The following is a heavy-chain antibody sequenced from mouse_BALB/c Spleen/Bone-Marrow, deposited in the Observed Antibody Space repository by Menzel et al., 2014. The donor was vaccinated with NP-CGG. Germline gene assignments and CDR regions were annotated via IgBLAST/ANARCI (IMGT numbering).Heavy chain of an antibody. D-gene: IGHD1-1*01. CDR3: APYYYGCSYGFYWYFDV. CDR1: GYTFTSYW. J-gene: IGHJ1*01. V-gene: IGHV1S81*02. Sequence: QVQLQQPGAELVKPGASVKLSCKASGYTFTSYWMHWVKQRPGQGLEWIGEINPSNGRINYNEKFKSEATLTVDKSSSTAYMQLSSLTSEDSAVYYCAPYYYGCSYGFYWYFDVWGAGTTVTVSS. CDR2: INPSNGRI.